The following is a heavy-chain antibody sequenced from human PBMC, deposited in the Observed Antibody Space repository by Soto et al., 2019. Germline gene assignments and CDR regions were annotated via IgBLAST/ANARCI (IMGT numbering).Heavy chain of an antibody. J-gene: IGHJ4*02. CDR1: GFTFSTFG. CDR2: IKSKTDGGTT. D-gene: IGHD3-22*01. Sequence: GGSLRLSCVASGFTFSTFGMHWVRQAPGKGLEWVGRIKSKTDGGTTDYAAPVKGRFTISRDDSKNTLYLQMNSLKTEDTAVYYCTTDRDTMIVVGRYSDYWGQGTLVTVSS. V-gene: IGHV3-15*07. CDR3: TTDRDTMIVVGRYSDY.